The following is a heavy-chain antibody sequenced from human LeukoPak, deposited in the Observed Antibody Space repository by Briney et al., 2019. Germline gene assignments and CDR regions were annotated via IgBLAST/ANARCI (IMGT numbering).Heavy chain of an antibody. CDR2: IYHSGTS. J-gene: IGHJ4*02. Sequence: PSETLSLTCTVSSASISTYYWSWIRQPPGKGLEWIGYIYHSGTSNYNPSLKSRVTMSVDTSKSQFSLSLSSVTTADTAVYFCAKAAKYYYGSETYYYFDHWGQGILVTVSS. D-gene: IGHD3-10*01. V-gene: IGHV4-59*01. CDR3: AKAAKYYYGSETYYYFDH. CDR1: SASISTYY.